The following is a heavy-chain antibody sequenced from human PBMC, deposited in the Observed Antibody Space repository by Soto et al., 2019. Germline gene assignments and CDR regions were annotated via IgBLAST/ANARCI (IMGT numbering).Heavy chain of an antibody. CDR1: GGSISSSNW. CDR3: ARTPREVDTAMGYYYYYGMDV. J-gene: IGHJ6*02. CDR2: IYHSGST. V-gene: IGHV4-4*02. Sequence: PSETLSLTCAVSGGSISSSNWWSWVRQPPGKGLEWIGEIYHSGSTNYNPSLKSRVTISVDKSKNQFSLKLSSVTAADTAVYYCARTPREVDTAMGYYYYYGMDVWGQGTTVTVSS. D-gene: IGHD5-18*01.